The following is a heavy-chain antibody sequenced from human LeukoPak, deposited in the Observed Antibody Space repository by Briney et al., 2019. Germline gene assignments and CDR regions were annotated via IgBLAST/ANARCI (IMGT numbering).Heavy chain of an antibody. Sequence: ASVKVSCKVSGYTLTELSMHWVRQAPGKGLEWMGGFDPEDGETIYAQKFQGRVTMTEDTSTDTAYMELSSLRSEDTAVCYCATPRYYGSGSYMFDYWGQGTLVTVSS. CDR1: GYTLTELS. CDR2: FDPEDGET. V-gene: IGHV1-24*01. CDR3: ATPRYYGSGSYMFDY. J-gene: IGHJ4*02. D-gene: IGHD3-10*01.